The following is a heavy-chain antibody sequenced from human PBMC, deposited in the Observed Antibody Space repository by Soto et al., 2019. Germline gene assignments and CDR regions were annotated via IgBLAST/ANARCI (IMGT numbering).Heavy chain of an antibody. Sequence: WSRKKQAPGKGLEWIGYIFSSGTTYYNPSLKSRLTMSLDTSQNQFSLKLNSVTAADTAVYFCARVPPPFDFYHALDVWGQ. V-gene: IGHV4-30-4*02. CDR3: ARVPPPFDFYHALDV. CDR2: IFSSGTT. J-gene: IGHJ6*01. D-gene: IGHD2-21*01.